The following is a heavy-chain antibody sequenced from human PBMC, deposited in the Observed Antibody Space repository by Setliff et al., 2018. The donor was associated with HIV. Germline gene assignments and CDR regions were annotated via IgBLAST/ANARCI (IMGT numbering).Heavy chain of an antibody. D-gene: IGHD3-10*01. CDR1: GGSFSGYY. J-gene: IGHJ6*02. V-gene: IGHV3-7*01. CDR3: ARKFRPGHGVDV. CDR2: IDRDGSET. Sequence: SSETLSLTCAVYGGSFSGYYWSWIRQPPGKGLEWVANIDRDGSETNYVDSAKGRFTIFRDNAKSSMYLQMNSLRAEDTAIYYCARKFRPGHGVDVWGQGTTVTVSS.